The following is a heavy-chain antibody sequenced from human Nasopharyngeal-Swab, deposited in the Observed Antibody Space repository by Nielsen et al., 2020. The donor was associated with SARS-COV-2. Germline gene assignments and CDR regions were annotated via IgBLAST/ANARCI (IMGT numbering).Heavy chain of an antibody. CDR2: ISYDGSNK. CDR3: ARDWAHYYGSGALLLWWFDP. V-gene: IGHV3-30-3*01. Sequence: GESLKISCEASGFTFSSYAMHWVRQAPGKGLEWVAVISYDGSNKYYADSVKGRFTISRDNSKNTLYLQMNSLRAEDTAVYYCARDWAHYYGSGALLLWWFDPWGQGTLVTVSS. CDR1: GFTFSSYA. D-gene: IGHD3-10*01. J-gene: IGHJ5*02.